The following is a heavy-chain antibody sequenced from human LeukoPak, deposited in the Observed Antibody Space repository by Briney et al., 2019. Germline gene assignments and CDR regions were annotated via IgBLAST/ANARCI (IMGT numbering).Heavy chain of an antibody. CDR1: GFTFSSYW. J-gene: IGHJ3*01. CDR3: AELGITMIGGV. D-gene: IGHD3-10*02. V-gene: IGHV3-48*04. CDR2: ISSSGSTI. Sequence: GGSLRLSCAGSGFTFSSYWMTWVRQAPGKGLEWVSYISSSGSTIYYADSVKGRFTISRDNAKNSLYLQMNSLRAEDTAVYYCAELGITMIGGVWGQGTMVTVSS.